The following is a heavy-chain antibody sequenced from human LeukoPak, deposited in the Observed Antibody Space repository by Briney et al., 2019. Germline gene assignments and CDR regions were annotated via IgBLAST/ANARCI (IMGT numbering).Heavy chain of an antibody. J-gene: IGHJ4*02. D-gene: IGHD2-15*01. CDR3: ASVGYCSGGSCYHYFDY. CDR1: GGTFSSYA. Sequence: SVKVSCKASGGTFSSYAISWVRQAPGQGLEWMGGIIPIFGTANYAQKFQGRVTITADKSTSTAYMELSSLRPEDTAVYYCASVGYCSGGSCYHYFDYWGQGTLVTVSS. V-gene: IGHV1-69*06. CDR2: IIPIFGTA.